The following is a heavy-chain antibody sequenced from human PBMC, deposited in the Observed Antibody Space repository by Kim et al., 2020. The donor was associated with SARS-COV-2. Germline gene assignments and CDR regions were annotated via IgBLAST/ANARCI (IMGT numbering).Heavy chain of an antibody. CDR2: IYHSGST. J-gene: IGHJ5*02. D-gene: IGHD1-26*01. CDR1: GYSISSGYY. V-gene: IGHV4-38-2*02. Sequence: SETLSLTCTVSGYSISSGYYWGWIRQPPGKGLEWIGSIYHSGSTYYNPSLKSRVTISVDTSKNQFSLKLSSVTAADTAVYHCARNTDGGSYTGWFDPWGQGTLVTVSS. CDR3: ARNTDGGSYTGWFDP.